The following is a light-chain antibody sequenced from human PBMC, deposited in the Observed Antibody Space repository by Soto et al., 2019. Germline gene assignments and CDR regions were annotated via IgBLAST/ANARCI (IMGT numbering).Light chain of an antibody. Sequence: QSVLTQPPSVSGAPGQRVTISCTGSSSNIGAGYDVHWYQQLPGTAPKLLIYGNSNRPSGVPDRFSGSKSGTSASLAITGLQAEDEADYYCQSYDSSLRVLFGGGTKVTGL. CDR2: GNS. CDR1: SSNIGAGYD. V-gene: IGLV1-40*01. J-gene: IGLJ2*01. CDR3: QSYDSSLRVL.